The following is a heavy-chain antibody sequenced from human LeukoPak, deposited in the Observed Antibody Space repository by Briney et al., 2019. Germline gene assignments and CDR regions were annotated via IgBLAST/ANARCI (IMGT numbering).Heavy chain of an antibody. J-gene: IGHJ4*02. D-gene: IGHD1-1*01. CDR2: IRQDGSEK. Sequence: GGSLRLSCAASGFTFSNCWMSWVRQAPGKGLEWVANIRQDGSEKYYVDSMRGRFTISRDNAKNSLYLQMSSLRAEDTAVYYCARSTAGLDYWGQGTLVTVSS. CDR3: ARSTAGLDY. CDR1: GFTFSNCW. V-gene: IGHV3-7*01.